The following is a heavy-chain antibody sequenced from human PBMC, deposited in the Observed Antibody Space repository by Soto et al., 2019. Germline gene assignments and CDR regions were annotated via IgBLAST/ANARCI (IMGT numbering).Heavy chain of an antibody. V-gene: IGHV1-18*04. D-gene: IGHD5-12*01. Sequence: QLQLVQSGAEVERPGASVRVSCKAYGYPFSKYGISWIRQAPGQGLEWMGWIKPDNGDTNYAQKFQGRVTMTTDTSSNTAYMELRSLRSDDTAVYYCATSYDSGFDPWGQGTLVIVSS. CDR3: ATSYDSGFDP. CDR2: IKPDNGDT. J-gene: IGHJ5*02. CDR1: GYPFSKYG.